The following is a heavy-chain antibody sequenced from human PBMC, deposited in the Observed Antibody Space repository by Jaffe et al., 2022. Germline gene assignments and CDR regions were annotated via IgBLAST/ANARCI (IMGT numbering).Heavy chain of an antibody. CDR2: IDWDDDK. J-gene: IGHJ4*02. CDR1: GFSLSTSGMC. Sequence: QVTLRESGPALVKPTQTLTLTCTFSGFSLSTSGMCVSWVRQPPGKALEWLALIDWDDDKYYSTSLKTRLTISKDTSKNQVVLTMTNMDPVDTATYYCARISGSYYNGAFDYWGQGTLVTVSS. CDR3: ARISGSYYNGAFDY. V-gene: IGHV2-70*20. D-gene: IGHD1-26*01.